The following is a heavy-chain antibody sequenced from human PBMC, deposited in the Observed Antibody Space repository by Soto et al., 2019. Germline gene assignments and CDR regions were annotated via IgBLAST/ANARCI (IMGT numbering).Heavy chain of an antibody. J-gene: IGHJ6*02. D-gene: IGHD3-10*01. CDR1: GGTLSDYA. CDR2: IMPTVDSA. V-gene: IGHV1-69*01. Sequence: QVQLVQSGAEVKTPGSSVKVSCKASGGTLSDYAISWVRQAPGQGLEWMGGIMPTVDSANYAQNFQGRLTISAGESTSTANLGLSSLRSDDTAVYYCAVAAVREIMAQEASGMAVWGQGTTVIVSS. CDR3: AVAAVREIMAQEASGMAV.